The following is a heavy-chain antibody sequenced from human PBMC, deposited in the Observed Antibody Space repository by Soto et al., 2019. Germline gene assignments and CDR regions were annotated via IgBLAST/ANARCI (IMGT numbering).Heavy chain of an antibody. CDR3: AREKVGTTHFDY. CDR2: IYRSGSI. J-gene: IGHJ4*02. V-gene: IGHV4-38-2*02. CDR1: GCSISIVYC. D-gene: IGHD1-26*01. Sequence: PSETLSLTCNVSGCSISIVYCWAWVRQSPEKGLEWLAIIYRSGSIYHNRILESRITISVYTANNQFSLKLQSVTVEDTAVYYCAREKVGTTHFDYWGQGTPVTVSS.